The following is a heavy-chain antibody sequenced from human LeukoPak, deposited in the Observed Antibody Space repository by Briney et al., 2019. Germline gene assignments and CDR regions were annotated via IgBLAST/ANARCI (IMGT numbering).Heavy chain of an antibody. CDR3: ASGEASGSYYTPRPPQFDY. CDR1: GYTFTSYA. V-gene: IGHV1-18*01. D-gene: IGHD3-10*01. CDR2: INPNSGGT. J-gene: IGHJ4*02. Sequence: RASVKVSCKASGYTFTSYAMNWVRQAPGQGLEWMGWINPNSGGTNYAQKLQGRVTMTTDTSTSTAYMELRSLRSDDTAVYYCASGEASGSYYTPRPPQFDYWGQGTLVTVSS.